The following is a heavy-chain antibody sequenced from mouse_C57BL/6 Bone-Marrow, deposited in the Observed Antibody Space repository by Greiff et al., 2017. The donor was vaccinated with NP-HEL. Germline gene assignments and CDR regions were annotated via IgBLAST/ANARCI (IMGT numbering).Heavy chain of an antibody. V-gene: IGHV7-3*01. CDR2: IRNKANGYTT. CDR1: GFTFTDYY. Sequence: EVKLVESGGGLVQPGGSLSLSCAASGFTFTDYYMSWVRQPPGKALEWLGFIRNKANGYTTEYSASVKGRFTISRDNSQSILYLQMNALRAEDSATYYCARSRYYFDYWGQGTTLTVSS. J-gene: IGHJ2*01. CDR3: ARSRYYFDY.